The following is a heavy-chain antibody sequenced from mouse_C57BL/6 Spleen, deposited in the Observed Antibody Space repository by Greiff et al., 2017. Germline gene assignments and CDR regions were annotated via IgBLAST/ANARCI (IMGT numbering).Heavy chain of an antibody. Sequence: EVQLQQSGPVLVKPGASVKMSCKASGYTFTDYYMNWVKQSHGKSLEWIGVINPYNGGTSYNQKFKGKATLTVDKSSSTAYMELNSLTSEDSAVYYCARSDNYYYGSPSYAMDYWGQGTSVTVSS. D-gene: IGHD1-1*01. J-gene: IGHJ4*01. CDR1: GYTFTDYY. CDR3: ARSDNYYYGSPSYAMDY. CDR2: INPYNGGT. V-gene: IGHV1-19*01.